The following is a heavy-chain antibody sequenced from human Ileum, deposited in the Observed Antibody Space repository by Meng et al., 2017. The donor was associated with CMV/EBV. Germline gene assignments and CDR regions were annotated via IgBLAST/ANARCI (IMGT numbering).Heavy chain of an antibody. J-gene: IGHJ4*02. CDR3: ARVTNPEYFEH. CDR1: GYTYTNYG. V-gene: IGHV1-18*04. Sequence: VRLVQSGAEVKKRGAAVKVSCKASGYTYTNYGISWVRQAPGQGLEWIGWVSAYDGDTNYAQKVKGRVTMTTDTSTTTAYMELRSLRSDDTAIYYCARVTNPEYFEHWGQGTLVTVSS. CDR2: VSAYDGDT.